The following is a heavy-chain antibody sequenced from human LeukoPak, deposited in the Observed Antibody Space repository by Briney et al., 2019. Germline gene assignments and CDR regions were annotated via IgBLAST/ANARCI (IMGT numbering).Heavy chain of an antibody. D-gene: IGHD4-17*01. CDR1: GGSISSGSYY. CDR3: ARDQGYGDYDLDY. Sequence: SQTLSLTSTVSGGSISSGSYYWSWIRQPAGKGLEWIGRIYTSGSTNYNPSLKSRVTISVDTSKNQFSLKLSSVTAADTAVYYCARDQGYGDYDLDYWGQGTLVTVSS. CDR2: IYTSGST. J-gene: IGHJ4*02. V-gene: IGHV4-61*02.